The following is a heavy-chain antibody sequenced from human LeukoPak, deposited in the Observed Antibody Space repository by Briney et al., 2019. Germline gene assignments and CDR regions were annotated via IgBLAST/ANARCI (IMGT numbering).Heavy chain of an antibody. CDR2: IKSKRDGETT. CDR1: GFTFNKAW. D-gene: IGHD6-19*01. J-gene: IGHJ4*02. V-gene: IGHV3-15*01. Sequence: PGGSLRLSCAASGFTFNKAWVSWVRQAPGRGLEWVGRIKSKRDGETTDYAAPVKGRFTISRDDSKNTLYLQMNSLKTEDTAVYFCTTGAPSSGYYFDHWGQGTLVTVSS. CDR3: TTGAPSSGYYFDH.